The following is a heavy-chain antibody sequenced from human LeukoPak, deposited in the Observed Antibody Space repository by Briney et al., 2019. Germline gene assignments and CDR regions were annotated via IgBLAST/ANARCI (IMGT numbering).Heavy chain of an antibody. CDR2: IWHDGNNK. J-gene: IGHJ4*02. CDR3: ARSTSSEYAIYHFDY. Sequence: TGGSLRLSCAASGFTFSSYGMHWVRQAPGKGLEWVAVIWHDGNNKYYADSVKGRFTISRDNSKNTLYLQMNSLRAEDTAVYYCARSTSSEYAIYHFDYWGQGTLVTVSS. V-gene: IGHV3-33*01. CDR1: GFTFSSYG. D-gene: IGHD3-9*01.